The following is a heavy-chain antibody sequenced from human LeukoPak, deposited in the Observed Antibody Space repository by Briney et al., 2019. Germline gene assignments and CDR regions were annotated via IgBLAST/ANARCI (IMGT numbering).Heavy chain of an antibody. Sequence: SSVKVSCKASGYTFTGYYMHWVRQAPGQGLEWMGWINPNSGGTNYAQKFQGRVTMTRDTSISTAYMELSRLRSDDTAVYYCARQGAATFRWFDPWGQGPLLTVSS. CDR3: ARQGAATFRWFDP. V-gene: IGHV1-2*02. D-gene: IGHD1-26*01. J-gene: IGHJ5*02. CDR2: INPNSGGT. CDR1: GYTFTGYY.